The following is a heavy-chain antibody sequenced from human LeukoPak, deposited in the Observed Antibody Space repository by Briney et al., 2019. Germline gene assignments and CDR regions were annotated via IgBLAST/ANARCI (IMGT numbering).Heavy chain of an antibody. Sequence: GGSLRLSCAASGFTFSSYDMSWVRQAPGKGLEWVSGISGSGGSTYYADSVKGRFTISRDNSKNTLYLQMNSLRAEDTAVYYCAKGSGPNNLLRYFDWLLDYWGQGTLVTVSS. CDR2: ISGSGGST. CDR3: AKGSGPNNLLRYFDWLLDY. V-gene: IGHV3-23*01. D-gene: IGHD3-9*01. J-gene: IGHJ4*02. CDR1: GFTFSSYD.